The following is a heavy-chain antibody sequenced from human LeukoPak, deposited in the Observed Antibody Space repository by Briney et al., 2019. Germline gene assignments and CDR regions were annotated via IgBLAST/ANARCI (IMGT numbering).Heavy chain of an antibody. J-gene: IGHJ4*02. CDR3: AKDQGGRYFWSGYSTFDY. D-gene: IGHD3-3*01. Sequence: GGSLRLSCAASGFTFSSYGMHWVRQVPGKGLEWVAVISYDGSNKYYADSVKGRFTISRDNSKNTLYLQMNSLRAEDTAVYYCAKDQGGRYFWSGYSTFDYWGQGTLVTVSS. CDR2: ISYDGSNK. CDR1: GFTFSSYG. V-gene: IGHV3-30*18.